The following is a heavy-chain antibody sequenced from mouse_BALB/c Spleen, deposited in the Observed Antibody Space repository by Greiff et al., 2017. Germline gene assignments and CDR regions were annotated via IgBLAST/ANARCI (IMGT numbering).Heavy chain of an antibody. CDR1: GYTFTSYY. V-gene: IGHV1S56*01. CDR3: ASYRYDGGAMDY. J-gene: IGHJ4*01. Sequence: QVQLQQSGPELVKPGASVRISCKASGYTFTSYYIHWVKQRPGQGLEWIGWIYPGNVNTKYNEKFKGKATLTADKSSSTAYMQLSSLTSEDSAVYFCASYRYDGGAMDYWGQGTSVTVSS. CDR2: IYPGNVNT. D-gene: IGHD2-14*01.